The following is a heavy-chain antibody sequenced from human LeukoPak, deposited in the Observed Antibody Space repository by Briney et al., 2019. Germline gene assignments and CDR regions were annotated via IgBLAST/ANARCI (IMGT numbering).Heavy chain of an antibody. CDR1: GYTFTSYD. J-gene: IGHJ4*02. CDR2: MNPNSGNT. CDR3: ARGKGTY. Sequence: ASVKLSCTASGYTFTSYDINWVRQATGQGLEWMGWMNPNSGNTGYAQKFQGRVTITRNTSISTAYMELSRLRSEDTAVYYCARGKGTYWGQGTLVTVSS. V-gene: IGHV1-8*03.